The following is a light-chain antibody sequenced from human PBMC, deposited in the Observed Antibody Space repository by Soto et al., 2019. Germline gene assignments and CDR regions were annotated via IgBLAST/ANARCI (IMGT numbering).Light chain of an antibody. V-gene: IGKV3-20*01. CDR1: QTVSSSY. CDR2: GAS. CDR3: QHYGRSPLT. J-gene: IGKJ4*01. Sequence: EIVLTQSPGTLSLSPGERATLSCRASQTVSSSYLAWYQQKPGQAPRLLIYGASSRATGIPDRISGSGSGTEFTLTIGRLEPEDFAVYYCQHYGRSPLTFGGGTKVEI.